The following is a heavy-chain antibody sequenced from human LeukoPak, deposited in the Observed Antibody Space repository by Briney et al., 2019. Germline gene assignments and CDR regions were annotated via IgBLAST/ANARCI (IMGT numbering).Heavy chain of an antibody. D-gene: IGHD3-22*01. Sequence: GGSLRLSCAASGFTVSSTYMTWVRQAPGKGLEWVSLIYSGGSTIYADSVKGRFTITRDNSKNTVYLQMNSLRAEDTAVYYCARDRSGDSTAYYTDYWGQGTLVTVSS. V-gene: IGHV3-66*01. CDR2: IYSGGST. J-gene: IGHJ4*02. CDR3: ARDRSGDSTAYYTDY. CDR1: GFTVSSTY.